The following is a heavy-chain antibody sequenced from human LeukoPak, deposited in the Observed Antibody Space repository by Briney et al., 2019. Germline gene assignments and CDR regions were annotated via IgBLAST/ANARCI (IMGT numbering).Heavy chain of an antibody. V-gene: IGHV3-30*04. D-gene: IGHD3-10*01. J-gene: IGHJ4*02. Sequence: GGSLRLSCAASGFSFNTYPMHCVPQAPGKGLEWVAVISNDGNNKYYADSVKGRFTISRDNSNNTLSLQMNGLRVEDTAVYYCARPDDSESFYRANHYWGRGTLVTVS. CDR1: GFSFNTYP. CDR3: ARPDDSESFYRANHY. CDR2: ISNDGNNK.